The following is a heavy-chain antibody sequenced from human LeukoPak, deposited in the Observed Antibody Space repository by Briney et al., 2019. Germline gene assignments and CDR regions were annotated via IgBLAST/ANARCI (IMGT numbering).Heavy chain of an antibody. CDR2: IKQDGSEK. J-gene: IGHJ4*02. CDR3: ARARTGYYYDNSGYYYFDY. V-gene: IGHV3-7*01. D-gene: IGHD3-22*01. Sequence: GGSLRLSCAASGFTFSSYWMSWVRQAPGKGLEWVANIKQDGSEKYYVDSVKGRFTISRDNAKNSLYLQMNSLRAEDTAVYYCARARTGYYYDNSGYYYFDYWGQGTPVTVSS. CDR1: GFTFSSYW.